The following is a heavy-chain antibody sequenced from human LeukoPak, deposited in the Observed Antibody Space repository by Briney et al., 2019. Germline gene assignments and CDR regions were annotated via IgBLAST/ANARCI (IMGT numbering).Heavy chain of an antibody. J-gene: IGHJ4*02. V-gene: IGHV1-46*01. CDR2: INPSGGST. D-gene: IGHD3-10*01. Sequence: ASVKVSCKASGYTFTSYYMHWVRQAPGQGLEWMGIINPSGGSTSYAQKLQGRVTMTRDMSTSTVYMELSSLRSEDTAVYYCARSRYGSGSYAPIDYWGQGTLVTVSS. CDR3: ARSRYGSGSYAPIDY. CDR1: GYTFTSYY.